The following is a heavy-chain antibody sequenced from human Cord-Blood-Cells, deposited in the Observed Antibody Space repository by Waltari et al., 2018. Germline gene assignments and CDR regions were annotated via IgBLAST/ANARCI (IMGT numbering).Heavy chain of an antibody. V-gene: IGHV1-2*02. CDR2: INPNSGGT. J-gene: IGHJ2*01. Sequence: QVQLVQAGAEVKKPGASVKVSCKASGYTFTGYYMTWVRQAPGQGLEWMGWINPNSGGTSYAQTFQGRVTMTRDTYISTAYMELSRLRSDDTAVYYCARDVSSWPGYFDLWGRGTLVTVSS. D-gene: IGHD6-13*01. CDR3: ARDVSSWPGYFDL. CDR1: GYTFTGYY.